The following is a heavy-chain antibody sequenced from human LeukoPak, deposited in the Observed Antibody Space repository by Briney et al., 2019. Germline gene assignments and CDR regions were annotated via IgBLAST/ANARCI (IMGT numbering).Heavy chain of an antibody. Sequence: PSETLSLTCAVYGGSFSGYYWSWIRQPPRKGLGWIGEINHSGSTNYNPSLKSRVTISVDTSKNQFSLKLSSVTAADTAVYYCARVGGWQLGPMYYYYYGMDVWGQGTTVTVSS. CDR2: INHSGST. J-gene: IGHJ6*02. CDR3: ARVGGWQLGPMYYYYYGMDV. V-gene: IGHV4-34*01. CDR1: GGSFSGYY. D-gene: IGHD6-6*01.